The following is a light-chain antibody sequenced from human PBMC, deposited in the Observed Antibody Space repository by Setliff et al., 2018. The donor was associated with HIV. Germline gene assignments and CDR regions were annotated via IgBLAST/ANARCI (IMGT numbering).Light chain of an antibody. V-gene: IGLV2-14*03. CDR1: SSDVGHYNY. CDR2: DVS. Sequence: QSVLIQPASVSGSPGQSITISCTGTSSDVGHYNYVSWYQPHPGKAPKFMIYDVSNRPSGISNRFSGSKSGNTASLTISGLQAEDEADYYCSSYTTSSTYVFGTGTKVTVL. CDR3: SSYTTSSTYV. J-gene: IGLJ1*01.